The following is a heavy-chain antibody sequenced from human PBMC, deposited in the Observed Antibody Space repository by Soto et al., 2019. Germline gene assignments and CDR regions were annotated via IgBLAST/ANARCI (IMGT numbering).Heavy chain of an antibody. CDR1: GFIFSSYT. CDR3: AKDWAGY. D-gene: IGHD6-19*01. J-gene: IGHJ4*02. CDR2: ISGSGGST. V-gene: IGHV3-23*01. Sequence: EVQLLESGGGLAQPGESLRLSCAASGFIFSSYTMSWVRQAPGKWLEWVSTISGSGGSTYYTDSVKGRFTISRDNSKNTLYLHINSLRAEDTAVYYCAKDWAGYWGQGTLVTVSS.